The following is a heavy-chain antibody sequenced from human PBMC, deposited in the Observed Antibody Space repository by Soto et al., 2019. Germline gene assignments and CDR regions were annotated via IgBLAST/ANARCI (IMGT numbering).Heavy chain of an antibody. CDR2: ISYTGST. D-gene: IGHD4-17*01. Sequence: QLQLQESGPGLVKPSETLSLTCTVSGDSISTPNYYWVWIRQPPGKGLDWIGDISYTGSTYNNPSLHHRGTISVDISNNQFYLRLSSVTAADTAVYYCARSRASDYGGNNNPYYLDYWGQGTLVTVSS. J-gene: IGHJ4*02. CDR3: ARSRASDYGGNNNPYYLDY. V-gene: IGHV4-39*01. CDR1: GDSISTPNYY.